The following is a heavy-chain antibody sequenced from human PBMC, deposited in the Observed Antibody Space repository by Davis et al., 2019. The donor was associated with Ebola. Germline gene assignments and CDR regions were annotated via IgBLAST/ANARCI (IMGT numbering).Heavy chain of an antibody. J-gene: IGHJ6*02. V-gene: IGHV5-51*01. CDR1: GYSFTSYC. Sequence: KVSCKGSGYSFTSYCIGWVRQMPGKGLEWMGIICPGDSDTRYSPSFQGQVTISADKSISTAYLQWSSLKASDTAMYYCARRSIADYYYGMDVWGQGTTVTVSS. CDR2: ICPGDSDT. CDR3: ARRSIADYYYGMDV. D-gene: IGHD6-13*01.